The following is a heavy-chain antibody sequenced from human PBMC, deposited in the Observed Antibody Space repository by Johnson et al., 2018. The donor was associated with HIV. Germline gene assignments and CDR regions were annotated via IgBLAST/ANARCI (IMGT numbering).Heavy chain of an antibody. CDR3: AKVRWLRLDNEAFDS. CDR2: ITWDGGST. Sequence: QLVESGGVVVQPGGSLRLSCAASGFTFDDYAMHWVRQAPGKGLAWVSLITWDGGSTYYADSVKGRFTISRDISKNSLYLQMHSLRLEDTAVYYCAKVRWLRLDNEAFDSWGQGTMVTVS. V-gene: IGHV3-43D*03. D-gene: IGHD5-12*01. J-gene: IGHJ3*02. CDR1: GFTFDDYA.